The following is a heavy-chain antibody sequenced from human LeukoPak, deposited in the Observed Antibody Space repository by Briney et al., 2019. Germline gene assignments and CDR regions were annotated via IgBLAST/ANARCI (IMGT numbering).Heavy chain of an antibody. CDR3: AREWFDFDY. J-gene: IGHJ4*02. CDR1: GFTFSSYG. Sequence: PGGSLRLYCAASGFTFSSYGMHWVRQAPGKGLEWVSEITGSGSSTYYADSVKGRFTISRDNSKNTMFLQMNSVRAEDTATYYCAREWFDFDYWGQGILVTVSS. CDR2: ITGSGSST. D-gene: IGHD3-22*01. V-gene: IGHV3-23*01.